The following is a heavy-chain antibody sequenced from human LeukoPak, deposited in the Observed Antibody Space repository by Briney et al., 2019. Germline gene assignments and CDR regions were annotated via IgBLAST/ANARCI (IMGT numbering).Heavy chain of an antibody. Sequence: SGTLSLTCAVSGGSISSSTWWSWVRQPPGKGLEWIGEINHSGSTNYNPSLKSRVTISVDTSKNQFSLMLSSVTAADTAVYYCARHSSSWSFGDWGQGTMVTVSS. CDR3: ARHSSSWSFGD. CDR1: GGSISSSTW. J-gene: IGHJ3*01. CDR2: INHSGST. V-gene: IGHV4-4*02. D-gene: IGHD6-13*01.